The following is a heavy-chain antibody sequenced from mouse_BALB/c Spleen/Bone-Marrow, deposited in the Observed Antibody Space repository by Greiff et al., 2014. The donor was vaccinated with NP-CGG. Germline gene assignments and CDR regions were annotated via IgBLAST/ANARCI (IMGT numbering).Heavy chain of an antibody. D-gene: IGHD1-1*01. V-gene: IGHV14-3*02. J-gene: IGHJ3*01. CDR3: AAYYYGTYGFAY. Sequence: VQLKESGAELVKPGASVKLSCTASGFNIKDTYMHWVNQRPEQGLEWIGRIDPANCNTKYDPKFQGKATITADTSSNTAYLQLSSLTSEDTAVYYCAAYYYGTYGFAYWGQGTLVTVSA. CDR1: GFNIKDTY. CDR2: IDPANCNT.